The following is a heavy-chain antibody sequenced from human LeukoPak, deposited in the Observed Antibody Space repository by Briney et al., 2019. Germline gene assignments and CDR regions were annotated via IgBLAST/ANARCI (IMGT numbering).Heavy chain of an antibody. J-gene: IGHJ4*02. D-gene: IGHD6-19*01. V-gene: IGHV3-21*01. Sequence: GGSLRLSCAGSGFTLSTYWMSWLRQAPGKGLEWVSSISSSSSYIYYADSVKGRFTISRDNAKNSLYLQMNSLRAEDTAVYYCARDPPSEIAVAGTGYWGQGTLVTVSS. CDR2: ISSSSSYI. CDR1: GFTLSTYW. CDR3: ARDPPSEIAVAGTGY.